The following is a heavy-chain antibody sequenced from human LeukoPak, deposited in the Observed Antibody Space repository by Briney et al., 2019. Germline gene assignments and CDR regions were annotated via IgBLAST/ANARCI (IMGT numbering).Heavy chain of an antibody. D-gene: IGHD2-15*01. J-gene: IGHJ4*02. V-gene: IGHV3-23*01. CDR1: GFTFSSYA. CDR2: ISGSGGST. Sequence: GGSLRLSCAASGFTFSSYAMSWVRQAPGKGLEWVPAISGSGGSTYYADSVKGRFTISRDNSKNTLYLQMNSLRAEDTAVYYCAKVSGGSSLGFDYWGQGTLVTVSS. CDR3: AKVSGGSSLGFDY.